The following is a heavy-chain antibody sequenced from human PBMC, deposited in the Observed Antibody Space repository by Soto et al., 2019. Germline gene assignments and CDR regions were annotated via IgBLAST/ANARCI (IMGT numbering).Heavy chain of an antibody. CDR3: ARDSNYYGGNSYYYYGMDV. Sequence: PSRTLSLTCVISGDSVSSNSATWNWIRQSPSRGLEWLGRTYYRSKWYNDYAVSVKSRITINPDTSKNQFSLQLNSVTPEDTAVYYCARDSNYYGGNSYYYYGMDVWGQGTPVTVSS. J-gene: IGHJ6*02. CDR2: TYYRSKWYN. CDR1: GDSVSSNSAT. V-gene: IGHV6-1*01. D-gene: IGHD4-17*01.